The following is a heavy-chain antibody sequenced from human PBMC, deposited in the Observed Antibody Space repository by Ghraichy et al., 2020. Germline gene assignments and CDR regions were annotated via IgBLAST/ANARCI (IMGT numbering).Heavy chain of an antibody. V-gene: IGHV4-39*07. Sequence: SETLSLTCTVSGGSISSSSYYWGWIRQPPGKGLEWIGSIYYSGSTYYNPSLKSRVTISVDTSKNQFSLKLSSVTAADTAVYYCARQGEWELLRHNWFDPWGQGTLVTVSS. J-gene: IGHJ5*02. D-gene: IGHD1-26*01. CDR3: ARQGEWELLRHNWFDP. CDR1: GGSISSSSYY. CDR2: IYYSGST.